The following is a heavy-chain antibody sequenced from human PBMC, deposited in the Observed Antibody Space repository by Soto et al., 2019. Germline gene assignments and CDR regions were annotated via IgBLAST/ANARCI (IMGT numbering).Heavy chain of an antibody. Sequence: ASVKVSCKASGYTFTSYGISWVRQAPGQGLEWMGWIGAYNGSTNYAQKLQGRVTMTTDTSTSTAYMELRSLRSDDTAVYYCATVTPYYFDYWGQGTLVTVSS. J-gene: IGHJ4*02. D-gene: IGHD4-17*01. CDR1: GYTFTSYG. CDR3: ATVTPYYFDY. V-gene: IGHV1-18*01. CDR2: IGAYNGST.